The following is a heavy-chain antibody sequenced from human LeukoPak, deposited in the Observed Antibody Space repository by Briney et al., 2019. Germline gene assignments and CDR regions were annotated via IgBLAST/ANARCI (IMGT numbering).Heavy chain of an antibody. V-gene: IGHV1-69*05. CDR1: GGTFSSYA. CDR2: TIPIFGTA. Sequence: ASVKVSCKASGGTFSSYAISWVRQAPGQGLEWMGGTIPIFGTANYAQKFQGRVTITTDESTSTVYMELSSLRSEDTAVYYCARDLGSYPFYYYYYYMDVWGKGTTVTVSS. J-gene: IGHJ6*03. D-gene: IGHD3-10*01. CDR3: ARDLGSYPFYYYYYYMDV.